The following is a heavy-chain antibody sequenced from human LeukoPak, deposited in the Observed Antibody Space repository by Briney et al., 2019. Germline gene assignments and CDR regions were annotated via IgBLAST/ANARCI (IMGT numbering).Heavy chain of an antibody. CDR3: ARGQTLVGALHF. CDR1: GVSISSYY. Sequence: PSETLSLTCTVSGVSISSYYWTWIRQPPGKGLDWIGYISYNGSPNYNPALQSRVTISVDTSKNQFSLSLSSVTAADTAVYYCARGQTLVGALHFWGQGTLVTVSS. J-gene: IGHJ4*02. CDR2: ISYNGSP. D-gene: IGHD1-26*01. V-gene: IGHV4-59*01.